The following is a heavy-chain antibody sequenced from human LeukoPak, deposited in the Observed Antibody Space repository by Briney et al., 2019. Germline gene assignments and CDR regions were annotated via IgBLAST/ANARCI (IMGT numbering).Heavy chain of an antibody. CDR3: AKEKNYGSGSSNY. CDR1: GFTFNNYG. V-gene: IGHV3-30*02. Sequence: PGGSLRLSCAASGFTFNNYGMHWVRQAPGKGLEWVAFIWYDGSKKYYADSVKGRFTISRDNSKNTLYLQMNSLRAEDTAVYYCAKEKNYGSGSSNYWGQGTLVTVSS. J-gene: IGHJ4*02. CDR2: IWYDGSKK. D-gene: IGHD3-10*01.